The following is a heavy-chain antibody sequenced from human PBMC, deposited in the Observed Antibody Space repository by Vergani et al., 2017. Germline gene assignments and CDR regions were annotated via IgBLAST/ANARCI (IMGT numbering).Heavy chain of an antibody. J-gene: IGHJ4*02. D-gene: IGHD6-13*01. CDR2: IYYSGST. Sequence: QVKLQESGPGLVKPSETLSLTCTVSGGSISSYYWSWIRQPPGKGLEWIGYIYYSGSTNYNPSLKSRVTISVDTSKNQFSLKLSSVTAADTAVYYCARYSSSWYARVFDYWGQGTLVTVSS. V-gene: IGHV4-59*01. CDR1: GGSISSYY. CDR3: ARYSSSWYARVFDY.